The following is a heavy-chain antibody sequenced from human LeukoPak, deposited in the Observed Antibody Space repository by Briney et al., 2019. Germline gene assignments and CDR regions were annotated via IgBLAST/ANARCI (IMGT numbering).Heavy chain of an antibody. CDR3: ARGGGDREFDY. D-gene: IGHD3-16*01. Sequence: SETLSLTCTVSGGSISSYYWIWIRQPPGKGLELIVVMYNRESTNNTPSLRSRATIPVDTSKSQFSLELSSVTAAATAVYYCARGGGDREFDYWGQGTLVTVSS. CDR2: MYNREST. V-gene: IGHV4-59*01. CDR1: GGSISSYY. J-gene: IGHJ4*02.